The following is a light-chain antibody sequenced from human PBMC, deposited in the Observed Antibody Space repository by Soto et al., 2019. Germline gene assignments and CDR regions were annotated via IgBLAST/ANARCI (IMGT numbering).Light chain of an antibody. V-gene: IGLV2-11*01. CDR2: DVI. Sequence: QSALTQPRSVSGSPGQSVTISCSGTSNDVGAHKSVSWYQQHPGKAPKLVIYDVINRPSGVPDRFSGSRSGNTASLFISGLQPEDEAEYYCCSYTVSSSVVFGGGTKVTVL. CDR3: CSYTVSSSVV. CDR1: SNDVGAHKS. J-gene: IGLJ2*01.